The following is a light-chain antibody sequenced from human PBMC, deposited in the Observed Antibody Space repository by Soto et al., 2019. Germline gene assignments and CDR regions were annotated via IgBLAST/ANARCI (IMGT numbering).Light chain of an antibody. V-gene: IGLV4-69*01. J-gene: IGLJ2*01. Sequence: HLVLTQSPSASASLGASVKLTCTLSSGHSSYAIAWHQQQPEKGPRYLMKVNSDGSHTKGDGIPDRFSGSTSGAERYLTISSLQSEDEADYYCQTWGTGIQVFGGGTKLTVL. CDR3: QTWGTGIQV. CDR1: SGHSSYA. CDR2: VNSDGSH.